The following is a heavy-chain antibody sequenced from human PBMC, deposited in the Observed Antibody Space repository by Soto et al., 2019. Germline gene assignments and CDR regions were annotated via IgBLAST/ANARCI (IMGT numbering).Heavy chain of an antibody. CDR1: GGSVSSGDYQ. Sequence: SETLSLTCTVSGGSVSSGDYQWTWIRQPPGKGLEWIGHIYYTGATYYNPSLKTRLTISLDTSKNQVSLSLNSVTAADTAVYYCARDQGNPLDIWGQGTMVTVSS. CDR2: IYYTGAT. J-gene: IGHJ3*02. CDR3: ARDQGNPLDI. V-gene: IGHV4-30-4*01.